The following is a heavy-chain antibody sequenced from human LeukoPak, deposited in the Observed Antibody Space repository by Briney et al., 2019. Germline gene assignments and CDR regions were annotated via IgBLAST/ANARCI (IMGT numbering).Heavy chain of an antibody. Sequence: SETLSLTCAVYGGSFSGYYWSWIRQPPGKGLEWIGEINHSGSTNYNPSLKSRVTISVDTSKNQFSLKLSSVTAADTAVYYCARGLWFGELSPGYYYGMDVWGQGTTVTVSS. V-gene: IGHV4-34*01. D-gene: IGHD3-10*01. J-gene: IGHJ6*02. CDR1: GGSFSGYY. CDR2: INHSGST. CDR3: ARGLWFGELSPGYYYGMDV.